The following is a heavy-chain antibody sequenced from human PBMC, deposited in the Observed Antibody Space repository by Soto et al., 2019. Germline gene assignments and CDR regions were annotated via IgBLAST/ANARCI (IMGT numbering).Heavy chain of an antibody. CDR2: IYYSGKT. D-gene: IGHD3-10*01. CDR3: AREGYGSGANGFDS. CDR1: DYSITNDYY. V-gene: IGHV4-38-2*02. J-gene: IGHJ5*01. Sequence: SETLSLTCAVSDYSITNDYYWGWIRQPPGKGLEWIGSIYYSGKTYYNPSLKSRVTISVDTSKNRSSLKLNSVTAAHTAVYFCAREGYGSGANGFDSWVQGTLVTVSS.